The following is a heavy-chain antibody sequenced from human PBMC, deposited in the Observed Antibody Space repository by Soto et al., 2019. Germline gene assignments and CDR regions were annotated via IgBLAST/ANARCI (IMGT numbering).Heavy chain of an antibody. J-gene: IGHJ4*02. CDR1: GFTFSSYA. D-gene: IGHD2-21*01. CDR2: ISGSGGST. Sequence: GGSLRLSCAASGFTFSSYAMNWVRQAPGKGLEWVSVISGSGGSTYYADSVKGRFTISRDNSKNTLYLQMNSLRAEDTAVYFCTAERGYSGSLYFDYWGQGALVTVSS. CDR3: TAERGYSGSLYFDY. V-gene: IGHV3-23*01.